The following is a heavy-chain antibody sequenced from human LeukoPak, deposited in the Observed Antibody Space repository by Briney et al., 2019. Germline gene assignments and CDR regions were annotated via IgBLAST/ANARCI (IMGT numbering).Heavy chain of an antibody. CDR1: GFTFSNYA. V-gene: IGHV3-11*01. CDR3: ARSAGRDGFEFDY. J-gene: IGHJ4*02. Sequence: GGSLRLSCAASGFTFSNYAMSWVRQAPGKGLEWVSYISSSGSTIYYADSVKGRFTISRDNAKNSLYLQMNSLRTEDTAVYYCARSAGRDGFEFDYWGQGTLVTVSS. D-gene: IGHD5-12*01. CDR2: ISSSGSTI.